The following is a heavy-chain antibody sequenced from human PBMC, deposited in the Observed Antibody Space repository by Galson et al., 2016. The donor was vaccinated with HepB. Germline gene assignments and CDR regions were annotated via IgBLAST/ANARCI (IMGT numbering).Heavy chain of an antibody. J-gene: IGHJ6*02. CDR3: ARGRSIHLEVFYGMDV. D-gene: IGHD1-1*01. V-gene: IGHV1-2*02. Sequence: SVKVSCKASGSTFKDYTFYWVRQASGQQFEWMGWINPNSGSTHYAQKFQGRLTMTRDRTRTAVNMELNSLRSDDTAVYYCARGRSIHLEVFYGMDVWGRGTTVTVSS. CDR1: GSTFKDYT. CDR2: INPNSGST.